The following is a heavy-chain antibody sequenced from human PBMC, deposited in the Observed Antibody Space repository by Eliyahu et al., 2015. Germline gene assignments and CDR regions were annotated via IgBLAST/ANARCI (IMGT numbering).Heavy chain of an antibody. D-gene: IGHD4-23*01. CDR1: YS. CDR3: VRDGRGNPVATFLDV. J-gene: IGHJ6*02. CDR2: XSYSTGXI. Sequence: YSLGGPXEAPGKRXDSASYXSYSTGXIYYADSVEGRFTISRDNAKNSLYLQMNSLRXEDTAVYYCVRDGRGNPVATFLDVWGQGTTVTVSS. V-gene: IGHV3-48*01.